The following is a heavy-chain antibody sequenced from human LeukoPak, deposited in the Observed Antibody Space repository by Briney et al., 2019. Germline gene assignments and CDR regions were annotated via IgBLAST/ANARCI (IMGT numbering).Heavy chain of an antibody. CDR1: GDSISSYY. CDR2: IYYSGST. V-gene: IGHV4-59*01. CDR3: ARGDRAFDY. Sequence: SETLSLTCAVSGDSISSYYWSWIRQPPGKGLEWIGYIYYSGSTNYNPSLKSRVTISVDTSKNQFSLKLSSVTAADTAVYYCARGDRAFDYWGQGTLVTVSS. J-gene: IGHJ4*02.